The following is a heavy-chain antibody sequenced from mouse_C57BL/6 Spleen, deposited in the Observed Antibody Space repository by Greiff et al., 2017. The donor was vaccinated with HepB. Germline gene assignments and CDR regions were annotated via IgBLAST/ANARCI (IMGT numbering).Heavy chain of an antibody. CDR2: IDPSDSYT. CDR3: ARYYYGSSYGFAY. CDR1: GYTFTSYW. D-gene: IGHD1-1*01. J-gene: IGHJ3*01. V-gene: IGHV1-69*01. Sequence: QVQLQQPGAELVMPGASVKLSCKASGYTFTSYWMHWVKQRPGQGLEWIGEIDPSDSYTNYNQKFKGKSTLTVDKSSSTAYMQLSSLTSEDSAVYYCARYYYGSSYGFAYWGQGTLVTDSA.